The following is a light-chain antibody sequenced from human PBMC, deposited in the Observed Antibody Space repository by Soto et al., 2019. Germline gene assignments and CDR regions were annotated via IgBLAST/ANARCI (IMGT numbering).Light chain of an antibody. CDR1: QSVSSN. CDR2: GAS. V-gene: IGKV3-15*01. CDR3: QQYSDWPPT. J-gene: IGKJ1*01. Sequence: EIVVTQYPATLSSTPGERAPLSCKASQSVSSNLAWYQQKPGQAPRLLINGASTRATGIPARFSGSGSGTEFSLTISSLQSEDFAVYYCQQYSDWPPTFGQGTKVDI.